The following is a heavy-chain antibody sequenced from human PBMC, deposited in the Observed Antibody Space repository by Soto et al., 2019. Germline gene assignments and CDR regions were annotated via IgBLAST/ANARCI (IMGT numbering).Heavy chain of an antibody. CDR3: ARASGYSSGWYVGYFDL. CDR1: GFTVSSNY. Sequence: EVQLVESGGGLIQPGGSLRLSCAASGFTVSSNYMSWVRQAPGKGLEWVSVIYSGGSTYYADSVKGRFTISRDNSKNTLYLQMNSLRAEDTAVYYCARASGYSSGWYVGYFDLWGRGTLVTVSS. V-gene: IGHV3-53*01. D-gene: IGHD6-19*01. CDR2: IYSGGST. J-gene: IGHJ2*01.